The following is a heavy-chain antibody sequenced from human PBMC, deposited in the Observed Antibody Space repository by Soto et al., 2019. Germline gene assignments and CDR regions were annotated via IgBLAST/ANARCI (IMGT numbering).Heavy chain of an antibody. D-gene: IGHD3-22*01. J-gene: IGHJ4*02. CDR3: AKALYYYDSSPLDH. CDR1: GFDFDDFA. CDR2: TNSDGTDS. Sequence: VQLVESGGGEIQTGGALRLSCAAAGFDFDDFAMHWVRQPPGKGLEWVSLTNSDGTDSYYMDSVRGRFTISRHNGKNSLYLQMDRMRPEDTALYFCAKALYYYDSSPLDHWGQGTLVSVSS. V-gene: IGHV3-43D*03.